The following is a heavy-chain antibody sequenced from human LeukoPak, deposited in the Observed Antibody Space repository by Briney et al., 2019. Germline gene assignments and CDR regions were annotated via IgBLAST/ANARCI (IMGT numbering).Heavy chain of an antibody. CDR2: IYTSGST. J-gene: IGHJ3*02. V-gene: IGHV4-4*07. D-gene: IGHD6-6*01. Sequence: SETLSLTCTVSGDSVSSNYWSWIRQPAGKGLEWIGRIYTSGSTNYNPSLKSRVTMSVDTSKNQFSLKLSSVTAADTAVYYCARVTYSSSSISLDAFDIWGQGAMVTVSS. CDR1: GDSVSSNY. CDR3: ARVTYSSSSISLDAFDI.